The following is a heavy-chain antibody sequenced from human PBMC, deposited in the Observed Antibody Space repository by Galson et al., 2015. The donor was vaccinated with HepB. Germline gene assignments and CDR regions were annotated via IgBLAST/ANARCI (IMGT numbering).Heavy chain of an antibody. Sequence: CAISGDSVSSKSAAWNRIRQSPSRGLEWLGRTYYRSKWFNDYAVSVKSRITINPDTSKNQFSLHLNSVTPDDTAMYYCAILSSSSPDSWGQGTLVTVSS. J-gene: IGHJ4*02. CDR2: TYYRSKWFN. D-gene: IGHD2-2*01. CDR1: GDSVSSKSAA. V-gene: IGHV6-1*01. CDR3: AILSSSSPDS.